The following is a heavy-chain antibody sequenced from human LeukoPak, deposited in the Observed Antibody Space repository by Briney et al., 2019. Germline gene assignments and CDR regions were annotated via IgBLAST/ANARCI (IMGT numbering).Heavy chain of an antibody. Sequence: ASVKVSCKASGYTFTGYYMHWVRQAPGQGLEWMGWINPNSGGTNYAQEFQGWVTMTRDTSISTAYMELSRLRSDDTAVYYCARGGSVRYCSSTSCYAADRFFDYWGQGTLVTVSS. J-gene: IGHJ4*02. V-gene: IGHV1-2*04. CDR2: INPNSGGT. CDR3: ARGGSVRYCSSTSCYAADRFFDY. CDR1: GYTFTGYY. D-gene: IGHD2-2*01.